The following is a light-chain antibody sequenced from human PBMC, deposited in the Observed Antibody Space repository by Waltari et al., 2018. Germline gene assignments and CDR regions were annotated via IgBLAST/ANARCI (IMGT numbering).Light chain of an antibody. J-gene: IGLJ1*01. CDR2: EVS. V-gene: IGLV2-23*02. CDR3: CSYAGANTYV. Sequence: QSALTQPASVSGSPGQSITVSCTGTSSDVGSYNLVSWYQHHPPKAPKLMMYEVSKRPSGVSNRFSGSKSGDTASLTISGLQPEDEADCYCCSYAGANTYVFGSGTKVTVL. CDR1: SSDVGSYNL.